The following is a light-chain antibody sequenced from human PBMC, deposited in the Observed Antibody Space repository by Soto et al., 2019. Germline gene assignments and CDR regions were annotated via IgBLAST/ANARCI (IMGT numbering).Light chain of an antibody. CDR3: QQYNNWPPIT. CDR1: QGISRW. V-gene: IGKV1-5*01. CDR2: DSS. Sequence: IHMTDSPSTLSASLLYRVSITCRSIQGISRWLAWYQQRPGKAPKLLIYDSSTLHSGVPSRFSGSGSGTEFTLTISSLQSEDFAVYYCQQYNNWPPITFGQGTRLEI. J-gene: IGKJ5*01.